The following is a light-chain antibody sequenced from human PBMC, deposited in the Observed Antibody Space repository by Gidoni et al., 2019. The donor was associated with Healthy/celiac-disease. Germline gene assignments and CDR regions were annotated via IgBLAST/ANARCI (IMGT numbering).Light chain of an antibody. V-gene: IGKV1-39*01. J-gene: IGKJ4*01. CDR3: QQSYSTLLT. CDR2: AAS. CDR1: QSISSY. Sequence: DIQMTQSPSSLSASVGDRVTITCRASQSISSYLNWYQQKPGKAPKLLIYAASSLQSGVPSRFSGSGSGTDFTLTISSLQPEDFATYYCQQSYSTLLTFGGGTQGGDQT.